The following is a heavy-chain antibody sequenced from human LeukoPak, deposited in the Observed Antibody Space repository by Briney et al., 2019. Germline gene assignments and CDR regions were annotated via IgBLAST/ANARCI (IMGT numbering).Heavy chain of an antibody. CDR2: IYYSGST. V-gene: IGHV4-39*07. CDR1: GGSIISSSYY. J-gene: IGHJ4*02. Sequence: SETLSLTCIVSGGSIISSSYYWGWIRQPPGKGLEWIGSIYYSGSTYYNPSLKSRVTISVDTSKNQFSLKLSSVTAADTAVYYCARARYGSGSYGIWVLFDYWGQGTLVTVSS. D-gene: IGHD3-10*01. CDR3: ARARYGSGSYGIWVLFDY.